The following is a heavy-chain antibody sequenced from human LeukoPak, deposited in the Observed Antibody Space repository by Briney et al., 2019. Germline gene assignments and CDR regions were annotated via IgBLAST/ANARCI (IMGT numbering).Heavy chain of an antibody. Sequence: PSATLSLPCTVSGGSFGTYYWTWVRQSAGKGLEWIGRLSPSGTTNYSPSLKNRVSVSGDTSKRQFSLSLRSVTAADTAVYYCARRFYDSSGYYPTFDYWGQGTLVTVSS. CDR2: LSPSGTT. D-gene: IGHD3-22*01. CDR3: ARRFYDSSGYYPTFDY. J-gene: IGHJ4*02. V-gene: IGHV4-4*07. CDR1: GGSFGTYY.